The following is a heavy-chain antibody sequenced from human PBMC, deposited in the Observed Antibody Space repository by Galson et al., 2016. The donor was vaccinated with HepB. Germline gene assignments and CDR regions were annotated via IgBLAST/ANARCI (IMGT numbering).Heavy chain of an antibody. Sequence: SETLSLTCTVSGDSLIHYYWGWIRQPPGKGLEWIGHIFYNGHTNYNLSLTSRLSMSVDTSSNQFSLKLSSVTAADTAVYYCGRWNEGLDYWGQGTLSPSPQ. CDR1: GDSLIHYY. J-gene: IGHJ4*02. CDR2: IFYNGHT. V-gene: IGHV4-59*01. D-gene: IGHD1-1*01. CDR3: GRWNEGLDY.